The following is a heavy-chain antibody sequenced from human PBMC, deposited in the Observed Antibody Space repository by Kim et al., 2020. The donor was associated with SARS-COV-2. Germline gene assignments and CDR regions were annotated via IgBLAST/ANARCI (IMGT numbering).Heavy chain of an antibody. CDR1: GFTFGDFA. Sequence: GGSLRHSCAASGFTFGDFAMHWVRQVPGKGLEWVSGLSWNSGVIGYADSVKGRFTISRHNAENSLYLQMNSLRAEDTAFYYCAKDLVSSPFRAFHLWGQGTSLTVSS. J-gene: IGHJ3*01. V-gene: IGHV3-9*01. CDR3: AKDLVSSPFRAFHL. D-gene: IGHD6-6*01. CDR2: LSWNSGVI.